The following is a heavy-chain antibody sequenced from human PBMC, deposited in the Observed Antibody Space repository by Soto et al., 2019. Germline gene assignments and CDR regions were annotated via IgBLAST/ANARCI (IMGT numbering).Heavy chain of an antibody. CDR3: ASALKYYDFWSGHRPTGWFDP. V-gene: IGHV4-34*01. CDR1: GGSFSGYY. Sequence: SETLSLTYAVYGGSFSGYYWSWIRQPPGKGLEWIGEINHSGSTNYNPSLKSRVTISVDTSKNQFSLKLSSVTAADTAVYYCASALKYYDFWSGHRPTGWFDPWGQGTLVTVSS. D-gene: IGHD3-3*01. J-gene: IGHJ5*02. CDR2: INHSGST.